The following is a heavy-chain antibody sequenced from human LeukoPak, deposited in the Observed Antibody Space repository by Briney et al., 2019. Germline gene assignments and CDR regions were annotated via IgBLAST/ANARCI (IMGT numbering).Heavy chain of an antibody. CDR2: IRYDGSNK. CDR1: GFTFSSYG. V-gene: IGHV3-30*02. D-gene: IGHD6-19*01. Sequence: GGSLRLSCAASGFTFSSYGMHWVRQAPGKGLEWVAFIRYDGSNKYYADSVKGRFTISRDNSKNTLYLQMNSLRAEDTAVYYCAKDRYSSGWSAGVGAFDIWGQGTMVTVSS. CDR3: AKDRYSSGWSAGVGAFDI. J-gene: IGHJ3*02.